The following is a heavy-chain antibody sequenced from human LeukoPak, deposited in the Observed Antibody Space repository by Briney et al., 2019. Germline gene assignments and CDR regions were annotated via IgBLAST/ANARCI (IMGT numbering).Heavy chain of an antibody. V-gene: IGHV3-23*01. Sequence: PGGSLRLSCAASGFTFSSYAMSWVRQAPGKGLEWVSAISGSGGSTYYADSVKGRFTISRDNSKNTLYLQMNSLRAEDTAVYYCAKSLTITMIHGMDVWGQGTTVTVSS. D-gene: IGHD3-22*01. J-gene: IGHJ6*02. CDR1: GFTFSSYA. CDR2: ISGSGGST. CDR3: AKSLTITMIHGMDV.